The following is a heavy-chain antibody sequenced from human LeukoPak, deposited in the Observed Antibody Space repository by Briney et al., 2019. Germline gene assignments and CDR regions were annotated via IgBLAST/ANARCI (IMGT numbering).Heavy chain of an antibody. V-gene: IGHV3-11*04. Sequence: WVSYISSSGSTIYYADSVKGRFTISRDNAKNSLYLQMNSLRAEDTAVYYCAGYGDYGAFDIWGQGTMVTVSS. CDR3: AGYGDYGAFDI. D-gene: IGHD4-17*01. J-gene: IGHJ3*02. CDR2: ISSSGSTI.